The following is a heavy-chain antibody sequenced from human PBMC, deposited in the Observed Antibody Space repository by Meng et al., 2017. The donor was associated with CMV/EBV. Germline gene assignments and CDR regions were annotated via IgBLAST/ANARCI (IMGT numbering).Heavy chain of an antibody. Sequence: SLTCAVYGWSFSGYYWSWIRQPPGKGLEWIGEINHSGSTNYNPSLKSRVTISVDTSKNQFSLKLSSVTAADTAVYYCARSDPRGSGDYWGQGTLVTVSS. V-gene: IGHV4-34*01. CDR3: ARSDPRGSGDY. D-gene: IGHD2-15*01. CDR1: GWSFSGYY. CDR2: INHSGST. J-gene: IGHJ4*02.